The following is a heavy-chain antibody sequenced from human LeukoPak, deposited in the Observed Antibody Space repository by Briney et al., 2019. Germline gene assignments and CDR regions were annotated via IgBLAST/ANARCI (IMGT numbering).Heavy chain of an antibody. V-gene: IGHV4-4*07. CDR1: GGSISSYY. Sequence: SETLSLTCTVSGGSISSYYWSWIRQPAGKGLEWIGRIYTSGSTNYNPSLKSRVTMSVDTSKNQFSLKLSSVTAADTAVYYCARHRYGQSITIFGVVLDAFDIWGQGTMVTVSS. CDR2: IYTSGST. J-gene: IGHJ3*02. CDR3: ARHRYGQSITIFGVVLDAFDI. D-gene: IGHD3-3*01.